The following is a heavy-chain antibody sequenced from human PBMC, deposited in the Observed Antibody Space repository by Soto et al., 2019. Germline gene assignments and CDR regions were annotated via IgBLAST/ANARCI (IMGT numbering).Heavy chain of an antibody. CDR3: ARVSAYNWFDP. CDR2: ISNSGST. V-gene: IGHV4-31*03. J-gene: IGHJ5*02. Sequence: SETLSLTCTVSGDSISSGGYYWSWIRQHPGKDLERSGYISNSGSTYYNQSLKSRLTISLDTSKNQFSMNLSSVTAADTALYYCARVSAYNWFDPWGQGTLVTVSA. CDR1: GDSISSGGYY.